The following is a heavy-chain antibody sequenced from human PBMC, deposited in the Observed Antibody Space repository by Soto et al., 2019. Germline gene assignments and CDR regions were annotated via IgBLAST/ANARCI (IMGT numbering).Heavy chain of an antibody. J-gene: IGHJ4*02. CDR2: LNPNSGDI. D-gene: IGHD6-19*01. CDR1: GYTFSSYG. V-gene: IGHV1-8*01. CDR3: APADGGWYLY. Sequence: QVQLVQSGAEVKNPGASVKVSCKASGYTFSSYGINWVRQATGQGLEWMGWLNPNSGDIGYAQKFQGRVTLTRNTSINTAYIDMSSLTSDDTAVYYCAPADGGWYLYWGQGTLVTVSS.